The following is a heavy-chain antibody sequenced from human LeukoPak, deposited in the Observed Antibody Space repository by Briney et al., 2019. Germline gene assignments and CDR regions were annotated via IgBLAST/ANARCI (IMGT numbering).Heavy chain of an antibody. CDR3: TTCGGDCYFNY. CDR1: GFTFSNAW. D-gene: IGHD2-21*02. V-gene: IGHV3-15*01. J-gene: IGHJ4*02. Sequence: PGGSLRLPCAASGFTFSNAWMNWVRQAPGKGLEWVGRIKSKPVGETTSYAAPVIGRFTISRDDSRNTLYLQMNSLKTEDTALYYCTTCGGDCYFNYWGQGTLVTVSS. CDR2: IKSKPVGETT.